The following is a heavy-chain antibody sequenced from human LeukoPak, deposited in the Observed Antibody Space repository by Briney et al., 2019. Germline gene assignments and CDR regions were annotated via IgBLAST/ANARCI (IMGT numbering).Heavy chain of an antibody. Sequence: GASVKVSCKASGYTFTSYGISWVRQAPGQGLEWMGWISAYNGNTNYAQKLQGRVTMTTGTSTSTAYMELRSLRSDDTAVYYCARDYDSSGHYSGPFDYWGQGTLVTVSS. CDR2: ISAYNGNT. CDR3: ARDYDSSGHYSGPFDY. D-gene: IGHD3-22*01. CDR1: GYTFTSYG. V-gene: IGHV1-18*01. J-gene: IGHJ4*02.